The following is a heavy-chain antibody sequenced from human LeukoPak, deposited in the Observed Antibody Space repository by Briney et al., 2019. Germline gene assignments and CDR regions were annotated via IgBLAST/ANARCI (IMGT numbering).Heavy chain of an antibody. CDR3: AKGSWELLSEFDY. J-gene: IGHJ4*02. CDR1: GFTFSSYD. Sequence: PGGSLRLSCAASGFTFSSYDMHWVRQAPGKGLEWVAVISYDGSNKYSADSLKGRFTISRDNSKSTLYLQMNSLRAEDTAVYYCAKGSWELLSEFDYWGQGTLVTVSS. CDR2: ISYDGSNK. D-gene: IGHD1-26*01. V-gene: IGHV3-30*18.